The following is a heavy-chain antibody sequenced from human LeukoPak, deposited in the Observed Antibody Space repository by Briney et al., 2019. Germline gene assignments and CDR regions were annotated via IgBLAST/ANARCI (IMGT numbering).Heavy chain of an antibody. Sequence: SETLSLTCTVSGGSISSYYWSWIRQPPGKGLEWIGYIYYSGSTNYNPSLKSRVTISVDTSKNQFSLKLSSVTAADTAVYYCARRNVYSSSWDYFDYWGQGTLVTVSS. V-gene: IGHV4-59*08. CDR1: GGSISSYY. J-gene: IGHJ4*02. CDR2: IYYSGST. CDR3: ARRNVYSSSWDYFDY. D-gene: IGHD6-13*01.